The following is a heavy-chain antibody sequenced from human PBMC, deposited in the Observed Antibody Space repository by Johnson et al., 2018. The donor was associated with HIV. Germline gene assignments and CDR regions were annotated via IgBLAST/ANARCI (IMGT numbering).Heavy chain of an antibody. J-gene: IGHJ3*02. V-gene: IGHV3-30*18. CDR3: GKEQGGFHI. Sequence: QLVESGGGVVQPGRSLRLSCTASGFTFSTNAMHWVRQAPGKGLEWVAGVTYDGSNKYYADSVKGRFTISRDNSKTTLDLQMNSLRPEDTAVYYCGKEQGGFHIWGRGTPVSVSS. CDR2: VTYDGSNK. CDR1: GFTFSTNA.